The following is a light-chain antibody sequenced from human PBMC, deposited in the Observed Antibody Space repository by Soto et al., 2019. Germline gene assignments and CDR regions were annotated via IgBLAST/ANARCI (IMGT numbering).Light chain of an antibody. CDR3: QQYGSSGT. J-gene: IGKJ1*01. Sequence: DILMTQSPDTVYVSPGERATLSCRASQSVRSNLAWYQQKPGQAPRLLIYGASTRATGIPDRFSGSGSGTDFTLTISRLEPEDFAVYYCQQYGSSGTFGQGTKVDI. CDR1: QSVRSN. CDR2: GAS. V-gene: IGKV3-20*01.